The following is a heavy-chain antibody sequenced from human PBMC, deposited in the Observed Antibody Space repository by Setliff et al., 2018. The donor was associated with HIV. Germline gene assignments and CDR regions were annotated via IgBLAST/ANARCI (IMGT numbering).Heavy chain of an antibody. CDR3: ARDRRDGLYYHGMDV. CDR2: INTHTGSP. Sequence: GASVKVSCKASGYTFINYAMNWVRQAPGQGLEWMGWINTHTGSPTYAQGFTGRFVFSLDTSVSTAYLQISSLKAEDTAVYYCARDRRDGLYYHGMDVWGQGTTVTAP. J-gene: IGHJ6*02. CDR1: GYTFINYA. V-gene: IGHV7-4-1*02. D-gene: IGHD5-12*01.